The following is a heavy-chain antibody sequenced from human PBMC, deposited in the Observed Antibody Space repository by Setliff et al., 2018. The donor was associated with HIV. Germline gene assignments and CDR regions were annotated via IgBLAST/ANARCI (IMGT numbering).Heavy chain of an antibody. CDR3: ARPALGIGGGSRFDN. J-gene: IGHJ4*02. D-gene: IGHD3-10*01. CDR1: GGSLSGYY. Sequence: KPSETLSLTCAVYGGSLSGYYWRWIRQPPGKGLEWIGDVSHTGSTNYNPSLKSRITISADTPKNQFSLKLSSVTAADTAVYYCARPALGIGGGSRFDNWGQGTRVTVSS. CDR2: VSHTGST. V-gene: IGHV4-34*01.